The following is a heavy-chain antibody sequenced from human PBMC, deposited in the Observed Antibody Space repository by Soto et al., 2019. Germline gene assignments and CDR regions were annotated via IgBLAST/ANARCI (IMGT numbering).Heavy chain of an antibody. CDR2: IIPIVGTA. V-gene: IGHV1-69*01. CDR3: ARERGDPGVPGYGVDYWYFDL. J-gene: IGHJ2*01. CDR1: GGTFSSYA. D-gene: IGHD4-17*01. Sequence: QVQLVQSGAEVKKPGSSVKVSCKASGGTFSSYAISWVRQAPGQGLEWMGGIIPIVGTANYAQKFQGRVTITADESTSTAYMELSSLRSADTAVYYCARERGDPGVPGYGVDYWYFDLWGRGTLVTVSS.